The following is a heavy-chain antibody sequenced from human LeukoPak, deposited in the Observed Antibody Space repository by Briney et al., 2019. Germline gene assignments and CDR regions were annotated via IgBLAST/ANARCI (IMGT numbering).Heavy chain of an antibody. V-gene: IGHV3-7*03. D-gene: IGHD3-16*01. J-gene: IGHJ6*02. CDR3: ARGGGLDV. Sequence: GGSLRLSCAASGFTFSSYWMNWARQAPGKGLEWVASMNHNGNVNYYVDSMKGRFTISRDNAKNSLYLQMSNLRAEDTAVYFCARGGGLDVWGQGATVTVSS. CDR1: GFTFSSYW. CDR2: MNHNGNVN.